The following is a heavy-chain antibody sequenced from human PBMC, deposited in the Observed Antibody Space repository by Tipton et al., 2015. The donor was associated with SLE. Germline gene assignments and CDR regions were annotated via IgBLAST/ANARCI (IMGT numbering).Heavy chain of an antibody. V-gene: IGHV3-21*04. CDR3: AKDWGIAVAAYYFDC. CDR2: ISSSSSYI. CDR1: GFTFSSYS. J-gene: IGHJ4*02. Sequence: SLRLSCAASGFTFSSYSMNWVRQAPGKGLEWVSSISSSSSYIYYADSVKGRFTISRDNAKNSLYLQMNSLRAEDTALYYCAKDWGIAVAAYYFDCWGQGTLVTVSS. D-gene: IGHD6-19*01.